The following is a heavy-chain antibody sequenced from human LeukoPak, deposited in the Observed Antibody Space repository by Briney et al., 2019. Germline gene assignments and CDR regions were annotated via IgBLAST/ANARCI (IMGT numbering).Heavy chain of an antibody. J-gene: IGHJ4*02. Sequence: PSETLSLTCAVYGGSYGGSLSDYYWTWIRQPPGKGLEWIGEINHSGSTNYNPSLKSRVTISVDTSKNQFSLKLSSVTAADTAVYYCASGPRWGQGTLVTVSS. V-gene: IGHV4-34*01. CDR3: ASGPR. CDR2: INHSGST. CDR1: GGSLSDYY.